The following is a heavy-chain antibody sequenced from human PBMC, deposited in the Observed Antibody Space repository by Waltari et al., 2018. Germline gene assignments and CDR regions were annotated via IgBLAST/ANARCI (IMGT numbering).Heavy chain of an antibody. CDR3: ARAPLGLYIAARIWYFDL. V-gene: IGHV4-61*01. CDR2: IYYSGST. J-gene: IGHJ2*01. D-gene: IGHD6-25*01. CDR1: GGSVSSGSYY. Sequence: QVQLQESGPGLVKPSETLSLTCTVSGGSVSSGSYYWSWIRQPPGQGLEWIGYIYYSGSTNYHPSLKSRVTISVDTAKNQFSLKLSSVTAADTAVYYCARAPLGLYIAARIWYFDLWGRGTLVTVSS.